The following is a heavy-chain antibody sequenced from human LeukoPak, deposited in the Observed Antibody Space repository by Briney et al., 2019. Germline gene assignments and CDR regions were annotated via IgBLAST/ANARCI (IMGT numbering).Heavy chain of an antibody. V-gene: IGHV4-39*02. D-gene: IGHD5-18*01. CDR2: ISYSGSTT. J-gene: IGHJ4*02. Sequence: SETLSLTCTVSGGSISSYYWGWIRQPPGKGLEWIATISYSGSTTSYNPSLKSRVTISVDTSKNQFSLKLNSVTAADTAVYYCARDGNSYGSFDYWGQGTLVTVSS. CDR3: ARDGNSYGSFDY. CDR1: GGSISSYY.